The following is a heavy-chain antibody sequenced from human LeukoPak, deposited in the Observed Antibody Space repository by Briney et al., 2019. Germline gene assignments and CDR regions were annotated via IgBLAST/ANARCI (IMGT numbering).Heavy chain of an antibody. CDR2: IFYSGST. CDR3: VRGSTLRHYQY. V-gene: IGHV4-39*01. CDR1: AGSISSTTYY. D-gene: IGHD3-16*01. J-gene: IGHJ4*02. Sequence: PSETLSLTCTVSAGSISSTTYYWCCIRRPPGKGLEWIWSIFYSGSTYYNPSLKSRVTVSVDTSKNQFSLVLSSVTAADTAVYYCVRGSTLRHYQYWGQGTLITVSS.